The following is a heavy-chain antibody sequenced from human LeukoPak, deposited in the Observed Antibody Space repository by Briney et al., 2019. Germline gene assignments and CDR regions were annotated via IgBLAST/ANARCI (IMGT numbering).Heavy chain of an antibody. J-gene: IGHJ4*02. D-gene: IGHD6-13*01. CDR1: GFTFGDYA. V-gene: IGHV3-49*04. CDR3: TKYSSSCFDY. Sequence: PGRSLRLSCTASGFTFGDYAMSWVRQAPGKGLEWVGFIRSKAYGGTTEYAASVKGRFTISRDDSKSIAYLQMNSLKTEDTAVYYCTKYSSSCFDYWGQGTLVTVSS. CDR2: IRSKAYGGTT.